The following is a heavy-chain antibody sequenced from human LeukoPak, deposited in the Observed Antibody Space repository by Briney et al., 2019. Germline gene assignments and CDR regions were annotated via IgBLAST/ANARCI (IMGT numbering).Heavy chain of an antibody. CDR2: IYYSGST. CDR1: GGSISSGGYY. CDR3: ARAPQYSSSRYYFDY. V-gene: IGHV4-31*03. Sequence: SETLSLTCTVSGGSISSGGYYWSWIRQHPGKGLEWIGYIYYSGSTYYNPSLKRRVTISVDTSKNQFSLKLSSVTAADTAVYYCARAPQYSSSRYYFDYWGQGTLVTVSS. J-gene: IGHJ4*02. D-gene: IGHD6-6*01.